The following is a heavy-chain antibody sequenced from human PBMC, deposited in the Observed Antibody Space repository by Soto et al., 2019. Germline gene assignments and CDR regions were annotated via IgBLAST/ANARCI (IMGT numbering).Heavy chain of an antibody. D-gene: IGHD6-19*01. CDR3: ARGLAYDRPITVAEPFDS. V-gene: IGHV4-34*02. J-gene: IGHJ4*02. CDR2: ISHSGSR. CDR1: GGSFSGYF. Sequence: QVQLQQWGAGLLKASETLSLTCVVSGGSFSGYFWTWIRQSPGSGLEWVGEISHSGSRNYNPAFQSRVIISVDSSKNLVSLKLSSGTAADSATYFCARGLAYDRPITVAEPFDSWGQGTLGTVSS.